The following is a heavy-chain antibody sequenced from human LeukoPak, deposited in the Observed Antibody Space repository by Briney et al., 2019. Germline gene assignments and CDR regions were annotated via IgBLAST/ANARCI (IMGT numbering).Heavy chain of an antibody. Sequence: PSETLSLTCTVSGGSISSGSYYWSWIRQPAGKGLEWIGRIYTSGSTYYNPSLKSRVTISVDTSKNQISLKVRSVTAADTAVYYCARENWVFDYWGQGILVTVSS. CDR2: IYTSGST. J-gene: IGHJ4*02. CDR3: ARENWVFDY. CDR1: GGSISSGSYY. D-gene: IGHD7-27*01. V-gene: IGHV4-61*02.